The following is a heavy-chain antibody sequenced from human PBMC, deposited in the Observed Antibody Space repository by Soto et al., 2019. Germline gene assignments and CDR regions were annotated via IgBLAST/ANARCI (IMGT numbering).Heavy chain of an antibody. V-gene: IGHV1-8*01. CDR1: GYSFTSLD. CDR2: MDPSTGRT. Sequence: AASVKVSCKASGYSFTSLDSNWVRQTAGQGLEWMGLMDPSTGRTGYAQKFQGRVTMTRDISINTAYMELTTLTSDDTAFYYCAGGVSAGVDYWGQGTLVTVSS. CDR3: AGGVSAGVDY. D-gene: IGHD1-26*01. J-gene: IGHJ4*02.